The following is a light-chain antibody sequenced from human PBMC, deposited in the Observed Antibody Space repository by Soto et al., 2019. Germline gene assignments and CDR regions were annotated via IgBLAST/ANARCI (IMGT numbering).Light chain of an antibody. CDR2: AAS. J-gene: IGKJ1*01. Sequence: DIQMTQSPTSLSAAVGDRVIITCRASQSITTYLNWYQQKLGKAPKLLTYAASSLQSGVPSRFSGSGSGTDFTLTINNLQPEDFATYYCQQSYTTPWTFGQGTKVEI. CDR1: QSITTY. V-gene: IGKV1-39*01. CDR3: QQSYTTPWT.